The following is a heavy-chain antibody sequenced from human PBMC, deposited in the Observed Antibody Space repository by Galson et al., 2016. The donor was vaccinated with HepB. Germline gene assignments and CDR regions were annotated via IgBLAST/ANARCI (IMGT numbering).Heavy chain of an antibody. CDR3: ARDDSGGWYGFHYGMDV. Sequence: TLSLTCTVSGASISGYYLSWIRQPPGKGLEWIGYIYYSGRTNYNPSLKSRVTISVDTSKNQFSLKLSSVTAADTAVYYCARDDSGGWYGFHYGMDVWGRGTTVTVSS. CDR2: IYYSGRT. D-gene: IGHD6-19*01. V-gene: IGHV4-59*01. J-gene: IGHJ6*02. CDR1: GASISGYY.